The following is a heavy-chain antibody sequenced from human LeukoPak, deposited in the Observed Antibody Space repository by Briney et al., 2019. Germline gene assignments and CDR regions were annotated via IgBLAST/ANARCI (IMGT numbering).Heavy chain of an antibody. J-gene: IGHJ4*02. CDR1: GGTFSSYA. D-gene: IGHD6-19*01. CDR3: ARDPELAVAANYFDY. V-gene: IGHV1-69*04. Sequence: ASVKVSCKASGGTFSSYAISWVRQAPGQGLEWMGRIIPILGIANYAQRFQGRVTITADKSTSTAYMELSSLRSEDTAVYYCARDPELAVAANYFDYWGQGTLVTVTS. CDR2: IIPILGIA.